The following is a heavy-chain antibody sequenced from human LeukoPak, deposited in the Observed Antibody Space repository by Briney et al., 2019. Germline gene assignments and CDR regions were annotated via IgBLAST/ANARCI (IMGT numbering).Heavy chain of an antibody. CDR2: MYYSGST. CDR3: ARLGTGSWSYYYYYGMDV. J-gene: IGHJ6*02. CDR1: GGSISSYY. V-gene: IGHV4-59*08. Sequence: SETLSLTCTVSGGSISSYYWSWIRQSPGKGLEWIGHMYYSGSTNYNPSLKSRVTISVDTSKNQFSLKLSSVTAADTAVYYCARLGTGSWSYYYYYGMDVWGQGTTVTVSS. D-gene: IGHD6-13*01.